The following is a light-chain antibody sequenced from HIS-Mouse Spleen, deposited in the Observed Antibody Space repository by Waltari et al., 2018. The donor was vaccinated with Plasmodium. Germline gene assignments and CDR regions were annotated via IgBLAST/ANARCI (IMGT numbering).Light chain of an antibody. J-gene: IGKJ1*01. CDR2: KVS. V-gene: IGKV1-5*03. CDR1: QSISSW. Sequence: DIQMTQSPSTLCVSVGDRVTLTGRASQSISSWLAWYQQKPGKAPKLLIYKVSSLDSGVPARFSGSGSGTEFTLTISSLQPDDFATYYCQQYNSYSCTFGQGTKVEIK. CDR3: QQYNSYSCT.